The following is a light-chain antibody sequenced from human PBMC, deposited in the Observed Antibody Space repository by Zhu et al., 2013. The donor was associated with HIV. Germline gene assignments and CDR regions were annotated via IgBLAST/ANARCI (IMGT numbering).Light chain of an antibody. CDR1: QSVGSY. J-gene: IGKJ5*01. Sequence: PGDRATLSCRASQSVGSYLAWYQQKRGQAPRLLIYDESNRATGIPARFSGSGSGTDFTLTISRLEPDDFAVYYCQLSGSSPFGQGTRLEIK. CDR2: DES. V-gene: IGKV3-20*01. CDR3: QLSGSSP.